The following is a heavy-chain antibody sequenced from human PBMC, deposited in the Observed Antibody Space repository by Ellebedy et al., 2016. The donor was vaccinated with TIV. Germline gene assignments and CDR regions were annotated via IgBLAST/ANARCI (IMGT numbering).Heavy chain of an antibody. D-gene: IGHD2-21*02. Sequence: GESLKISXAASGFTFDDYAMHWVRQAPGKGLEWVAVISYDGSNKYYADSVKGRFTISRDNSKNTLYLQMNSLRAEDTAVYYCAKDDFLYCGGDCSWDYWGQGTLVTVSS. CDR2: ISYDGSNK. J-gene: IGHJ4*02. V-gene: IGHV3-30*18. CDR1: GFTFDDYA. CDR3: AKDDFLYCGGDCSWDY.